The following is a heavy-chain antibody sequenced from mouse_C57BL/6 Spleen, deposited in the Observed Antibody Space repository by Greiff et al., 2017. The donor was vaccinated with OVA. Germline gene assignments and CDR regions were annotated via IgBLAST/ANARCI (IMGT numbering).Heavy chain of an antibody. CDR3: ARRMDYDDY. V-gene: IGHV1-69*01. D-gene: IGHD2-4*01. J-gene: IGHJ2*01. CDR1: GYTFTSYW. CDR2: IDPSDSYT. Sequence: QVQLQQPGAELVMPGASVKLSCKASGYTFTSYWMHWVKQRPGQGLEWIGEIDPSDSYTNYNQKFKGKSTLTVDKSSSTGYMRLSSLTSEDSAVYYCARRMDYDDYWGQGTTLTVSS.